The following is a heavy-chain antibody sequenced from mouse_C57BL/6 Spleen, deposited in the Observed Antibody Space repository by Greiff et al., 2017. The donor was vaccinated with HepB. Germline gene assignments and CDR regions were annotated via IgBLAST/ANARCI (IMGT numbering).Heavy chain of an antibody. Sequence: VQWVESGAELVKPGASVKLSCKASGYTFTEYTIHWVKQRSGQGLEWIGWFYPGSGSIKYNEKFKDKATLTADKSSSTVYMELSRLTSEDSAVYFCARHEDYYGSRTGYAMDYWGQGTSVTVSS. V-gene: IGHV1-62-2*01. CDR2: FYPGSGSI. CDR3: ARHEDYYGSRTGYAMDY. J-gene: IGHJ4*01. D-gene: IGHD1-1*01. CDR1: GYTFTEYT.